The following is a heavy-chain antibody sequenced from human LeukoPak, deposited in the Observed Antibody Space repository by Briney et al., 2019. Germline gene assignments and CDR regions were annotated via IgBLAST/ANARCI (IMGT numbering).Heavy chain of an antibody. Sequence: PSETLSLTCTVSGDSISNGGYYWSWIRQHPVKGLEWIGYIYYSGSTYYIPSLKSRLTMSVDTSNNQFSLKLSSATAADTAVYYCARDRGIRGYSGYGIDYWGQGTLVTVSS. D-gene: IGHD5-12*01. CDR2: IYYSGST. V-gene: IGHV4-31*03. J-gene: IGHJ4*02. CDR1: GDSISNGGYY. CDR3: ARDRGIRGYSGYGIDY.